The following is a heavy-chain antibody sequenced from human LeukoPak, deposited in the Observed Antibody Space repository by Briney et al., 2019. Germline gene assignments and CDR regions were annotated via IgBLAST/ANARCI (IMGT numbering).Heavy chain of an antibody. D-gene: IGHD3-10*01. J-gene: IGHJ4*02. V-gene: IGHV4-61*01. Sequence: SETLSLTCTVSGDSVSNDRYYWTWIRQSPGKGLEWIAYIRYSGHTNYNPSLDTRVTISLDASKNQLSLRLYSVTAADTAMYYCARHGSGEIDYWGQGTLVTVSS. CDR2: IRYSGHT. CDR3: ARHGSGEIDY. CDR1: GDSVSNDRYY.